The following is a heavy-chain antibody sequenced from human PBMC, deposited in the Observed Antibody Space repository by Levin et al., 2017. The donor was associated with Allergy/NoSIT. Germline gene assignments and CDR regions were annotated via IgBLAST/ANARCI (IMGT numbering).Heavy chain of an antibody. CDR3: VKESTGSGSYGFYYYYYYMDV. V-gene: IGHV3-64D*06. CDR2: ISSNGGST. CDR1: GFTFSSYA. D-gene: IGHD3-10*01. J-gene: IGHJ6*03. Sequence: GGSLRLSCSASGFTFSSYAMHWVRQAPGKGLEYVSAISSNGGSTYYADSVMGRFTISRDNSKNTLYLQMSSLRAEDTAVYYCVKESTGSGSYGFYYYYYYMDVWGKGTTVTVSS.